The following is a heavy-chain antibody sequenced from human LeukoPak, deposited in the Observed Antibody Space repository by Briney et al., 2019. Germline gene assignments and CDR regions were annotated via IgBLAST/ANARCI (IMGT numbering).Heavy chain of an antibody. CDR3: AKVGMTIFGVVTAYGMDV. J-gene: IGHJ6*02. V-gene: IGHV3-23*01. Sequence: GGSLRLSCAASGFTFSSHAMSWVRQAPGKGLEWVSAISGSGGSTYYADSVKGRFTISRDNSKNTLYLQMNSLRAEDTAVYYCAKVGMTIFGVVTAYGMDVWGQGTTVTVSS. CDR2: ISGSGGST. D-gene: IGHD3-3*01. CDR1: GFTFSSHA.